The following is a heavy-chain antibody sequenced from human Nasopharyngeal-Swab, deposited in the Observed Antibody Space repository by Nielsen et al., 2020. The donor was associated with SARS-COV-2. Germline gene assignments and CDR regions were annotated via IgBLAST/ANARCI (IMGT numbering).Heavy chain of an antibody. V-gene: IGHV4-61*01. D-gene: IGHD2-2*01. Sequence: SETLSLTCTVSGGSVSRGSHYWTWIRQPPGKDLEWIGYIFYTGNTNYNPSLESRVTMSIDTSKNQFSLKLSSVTAADTAVYYCARDRGDLRKYHFDSWGQGTQIAVSS. J-gene: IGHJ4*02. CDR3: ARDRGDLRKYHFDS. CDR2: IFYTGNT. CDR1: GGSVSRGSHY.